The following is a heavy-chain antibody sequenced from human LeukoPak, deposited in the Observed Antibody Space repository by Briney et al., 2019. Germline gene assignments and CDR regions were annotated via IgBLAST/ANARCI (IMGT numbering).Heavy chain of an antibody. V-gene: IGHV3-11*01. J-gene: IGHJ4*02. CDR2: ISSSGSTI. D-gene: IGHD6-13*01. Sequence: GGSLRLSCAASGFTLSDYYMSWIRQAPGKGLEWVSYISSSGSTIYYADSVKGRFTISRDNAKNSLYLQMNSLRAEDTAVYYCARVSRSGIAAAGYWGQGTLVTVSS. CDR1: GFTLSDYY. CDR3: ARVSRSGIAAAGY.